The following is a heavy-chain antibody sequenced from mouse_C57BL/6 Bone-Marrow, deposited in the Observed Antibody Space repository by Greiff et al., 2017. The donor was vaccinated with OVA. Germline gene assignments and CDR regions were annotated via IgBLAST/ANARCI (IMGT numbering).Heavy chain of an antibody. CDR2: IWSGGST. V-gene: IGHV2-2*01. J-gene: IGHJ3*01. CDR1: GFSLTSYG. D-gene: IGHD4-1*02. Sequence: QVQLKESGPGLVQPSQSLSITCTVSGFSLTSYGVHWVRQSPGKGLEWLGVIWSGGSTDYNAAFISRLSISKDNSKSQVFFKMNSLQADDTAIYYCARPSTGTGFAYWGQGTLVTVSA. CDR3: ARPSTGTGFAY.